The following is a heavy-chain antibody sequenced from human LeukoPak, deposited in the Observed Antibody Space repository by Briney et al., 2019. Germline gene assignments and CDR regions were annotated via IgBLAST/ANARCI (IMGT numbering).Heavy chain of an antibody. D-gene: IGHD1-1*01. Sequence: PGGSLRLSCAASGFIFSDYSMSWVRQAPGQGLDWVSSISSRSGYIYYAESVKGRFTISRDNAKNSLYLQMNSLRAEDTAVYYCVRERGSIGTDLHFWGQGTLVTVSS. J-gene: IGHJ4*02. CDR2: ISSRSGYI. CDR3: VRERGSIGTDLHF. V-gene: IGHV3-21*01. CDR1: GFIFSDYS.